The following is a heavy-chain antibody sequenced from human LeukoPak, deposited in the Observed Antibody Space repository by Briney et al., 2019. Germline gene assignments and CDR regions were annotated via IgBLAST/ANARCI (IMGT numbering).Heavy chain of an antibody. Sequence: HGASVKVSCKASGYTFTSYDINWVRQATGQGPEWMGWMNPNSGNTGYAEKFQGRVTMTRNTSISTAYMELSSLRSEDTAVYYCARGLTMVRGVIKVPFGYWGQGTLVTVSS. CDR2: MNPNSGNT. CDR3: ARGLTMVRGVIKVPFGY. CDR1: GYTFTSYD. V-gene: IGHV1-8*01. D-gene: IGHD3-10*01. J-gene: IGHJ4*02.